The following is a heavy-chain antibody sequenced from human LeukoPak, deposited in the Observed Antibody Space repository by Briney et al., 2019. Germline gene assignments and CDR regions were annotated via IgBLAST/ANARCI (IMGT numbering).Heavy chain of an antibody. CDR2: IIPMSGTA. D-gene: IGHD3-22*01. Sequence: ASVNVSCKASGGTFNNFAISWVRQAPGQGLEWVGGIIPMSGTANYAQKFQGRVTITADESTSTAYMELSSLRSEDTAMYYCARHGEYYDSSGYYYRLLLDYYGMDVWGQGTTVTVSS. V-gene: IGHV1-69*13. J-gene: IGHJ6*02. CDR3: ARHGEYYDSSGYYYRLLLDYYGMDV. CDR1: GGTFNNFA.